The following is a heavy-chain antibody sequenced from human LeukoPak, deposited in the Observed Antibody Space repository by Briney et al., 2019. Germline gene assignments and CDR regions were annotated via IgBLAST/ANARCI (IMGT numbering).Heavy chain of an antibody. CDR3: ARDSSARYSASWYVVGDFDY. Sequence: PSETLSLTCTVSGYSISSVYYWGWIRQPPGKGLEWIANIFHSGSTYHNPSLKSRVTISIDTSKNQFSLKLSSVTAADTAVYYCARDSSARYSASWYVVGDFDYWGQGTLVTASS. J-gene: IGHJ4*02. CDR2: IFHSGST. D-gene: IGHD6-13*01. V-gene: IGHV4-38-2*02. CDR1: GYSISSVYY.